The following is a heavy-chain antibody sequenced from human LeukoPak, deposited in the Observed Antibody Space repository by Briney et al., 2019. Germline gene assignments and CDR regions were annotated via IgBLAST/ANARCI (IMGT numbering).Heavy chain of an antibody. CDR1: GFTFSSYA. Sequence: GGSLRLSCAASGFTFSSYATSWVRQAPGKGLEWVSAISGSGGSTYYADSVKGRFTISRDNSKNTLYLQMNSLRAEDTAVYYCAKAEGDYYDSSGYYPYWGQGTLVTVSS. J-gene: IGHJ4*02. V-gene: IGHV3-23*01. D-gene: IGHD3-22*01. CDR2: ISGSGGST. CDR3: AKAEGDYYDSSGYYPY.